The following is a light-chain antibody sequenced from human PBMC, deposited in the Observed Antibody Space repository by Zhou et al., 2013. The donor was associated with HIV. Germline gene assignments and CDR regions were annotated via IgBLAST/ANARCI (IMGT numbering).Light chain of an antibody. CDR3: QQTYSTPPT. Sequence: DIQMTQSPSSLSASVGDRVTITCRASQSISNSLNWYQQKPGKAPKLLIYSASSLQSGVPSRFSGSGSGTEFTLSISSLQPEDFATYYCQQTYSTPPTFGQGTRLEI. CDR1: QSISNS. CDR2: SAS. J-gene: IGKJ5*01. V-gene: IGKV1-39*01.